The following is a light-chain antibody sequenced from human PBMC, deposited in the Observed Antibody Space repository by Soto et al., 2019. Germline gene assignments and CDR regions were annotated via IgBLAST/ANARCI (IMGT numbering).Light chain of an antibody. CDR1: QSVSSSY. V-gene: IGKV3-20*01. J-gene: IGKJ1*01. CDR3: QQYGSSPPT. Sequence: EIVLTQSPPTLSLSPGERATLSCRASQSVSSSYLAWYQQKPGQAPRLLIYGASSRATGIPDRFSGSGSGTDFTLTISRLEPEDFAVYYCQQYGSSPPTFGQGTKVDIK. CDR2: GAS.